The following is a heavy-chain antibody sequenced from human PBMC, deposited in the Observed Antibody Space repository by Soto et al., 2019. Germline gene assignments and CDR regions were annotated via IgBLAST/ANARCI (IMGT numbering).Heavy chain of an antibody. CDR3: ARGLLRYFDWLPQYYYYYYMDV. V-gene: IGHV4-34*01. D-gene: IGHD3-9*01. CDR1: GGSFSGYY. CDR2: INHSGST. J-gene: IGHJ6*03. Sequence: PSETLSLTCAVYGGSFSGYYWSWIRQPPGKGLEWIGEINHSGSTNYNPSLKSRVTISVDTSKNQFPLKLSSVTAADTAVYYCARGLLRYFDWLPQYYYYYYMDVWGKGTTVTVSS.